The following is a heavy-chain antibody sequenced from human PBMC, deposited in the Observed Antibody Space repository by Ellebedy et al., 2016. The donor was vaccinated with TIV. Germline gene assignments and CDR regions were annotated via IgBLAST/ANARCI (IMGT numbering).Heavy chain of an antibody. J-gene: IGHJ4*02. CDR3: AKEHDNGYSPLGN. V-gene: IGHV3-53*01. Sequence: GESLKISCEASGLTVSRSYLSWVRQAPGKGLEWVSVIYAPGTTYYAGSVKGRFTISRDNSMNTVSLHMEGLRVDDSAIYYCAKEHDNGYSPLGNWGQGAQVTVSS. D-gene: IGHD5-24*01. CDR1: GLTVSRSY. CDR2: IYAPGTT.